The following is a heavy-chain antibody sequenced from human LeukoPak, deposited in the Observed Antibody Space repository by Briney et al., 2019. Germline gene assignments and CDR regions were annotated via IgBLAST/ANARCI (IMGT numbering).Heavy chain of an antibody. CDR1: GFTFSNYN. CDR2: ISSTSSYI. J-gene: IGHJ4*02. V-gene: IGHV3-21*01. Sequence: GGSPRLSCAASGFTFSNYNMNWVRQAPGKGLEWVSSISSTSSYIYYADSLKGRFTISRDNAKNSLYLQMNSLRAEDTAVYYCARAGIAAAGNLYWGQGTLVTVSS. CDR3: ARAGIAAAGNLY. D-gene: IGHD6-13*01.